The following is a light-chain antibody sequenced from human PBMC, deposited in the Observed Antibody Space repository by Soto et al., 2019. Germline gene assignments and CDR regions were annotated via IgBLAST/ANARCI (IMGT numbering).Light chain of an antibody. CDR2: GSS. CDR3: QQYHEWPRT. CDR1: QSVSSN. Sequence: EIMMTQSPATLSVSLGERATITCRASQSVSSNLAWYQQKPGQAPRLLIYGSSTRATGIPARFSGSGSGTEFTLTISGLQSEDFAVYYCQQYHEWPRTFGQGTKVDIK. V-gene: IGKV3-15*01. J-gene: IGKJ1*01.